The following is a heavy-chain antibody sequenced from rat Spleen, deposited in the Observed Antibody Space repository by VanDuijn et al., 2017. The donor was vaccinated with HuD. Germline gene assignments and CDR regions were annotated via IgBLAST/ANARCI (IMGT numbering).Heavy chain of an antibody. CDR3: ARENYGGYKSYYWYFDF. CDR2: MWFDGDT. Sequence: QVQLKESGPGLVQPSETLSLTCTVSGFSLTSYSVSWVRQPSGKGPEWMGRMWFDGDTAYNSAIKSRLSISRDTSKSQVFLKMNSLQTEDTAMYVCARENYGGYKSYYWYFDFWGPGTMVTVSS. D-gene: IGHD1-11*01. J-gene: IGHJ1*01. V-gene: IGHV2-70*01. CDR1: GFSLTSYS.